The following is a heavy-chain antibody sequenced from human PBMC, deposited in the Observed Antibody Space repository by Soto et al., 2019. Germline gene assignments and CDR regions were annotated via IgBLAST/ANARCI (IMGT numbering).Heavy chain of an antibody. D-gene: IGHD4-17*01. Sequence: GESLKISCKGSGYSFTNYWIAWVRQMPGKGLEYMGIIYPSDSTTRYSPSFQGQVTISADKSISTAYLQWNSLKASDTAMYYCARHGFYGDYSSNYFDPWGQGTLVTVS. CDR1: GYSFTNYW. CDR3: ARHGFYGDYSSNYFDP. V-gene: IGHV5-51*01. J-gene: IGHJ5*02. CDR2: IYPSDSTT.